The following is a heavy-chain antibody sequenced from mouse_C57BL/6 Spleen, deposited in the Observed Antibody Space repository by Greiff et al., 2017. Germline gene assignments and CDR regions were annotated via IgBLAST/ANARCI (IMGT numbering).Heavy chain of an antibody. J-gene: IGHJ3*01. CDR1: GFTFNTYA. CDR3: VRGVPYDYDGAWFAY. Sequence: EVHLVESGGGLVQPKGSLKLSCAASGFTFNTYAMHWVRQAPGKGLEWVARIRSKSSNYATYYADSVKNRFTISRDDSQSMLYLQMNNLKTEDTAMYYCVRGVPYDYDGAWFAYWGQGTLVTVSA. CDR2: IRSKSSNYAT. D-gene: IGHD2-4*01. V-gene: IGHV10-3*01.